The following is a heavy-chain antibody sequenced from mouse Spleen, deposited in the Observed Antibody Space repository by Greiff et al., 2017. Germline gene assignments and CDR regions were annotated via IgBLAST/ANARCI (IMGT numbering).Heavy chain of an antibody. J-gene: IGHJ1*01. V-gene: IGHV14-4*01. CDR2: IDPENGDT. CDR3: TRSNQGYFDV. D-gene: IGHD2-5*01. Sequence: EVKLQESGAELVRPGASVKLSCTASGFNIKDDYMHWVKQRPEQGLEWIGWIDPENGDTEYASKFQGKATITADTSSNTAYLQLSSLTSEDTAVYYCTRSNQGYFDVWGAGTTVTVSS. CDR1: GFNIKDDY.